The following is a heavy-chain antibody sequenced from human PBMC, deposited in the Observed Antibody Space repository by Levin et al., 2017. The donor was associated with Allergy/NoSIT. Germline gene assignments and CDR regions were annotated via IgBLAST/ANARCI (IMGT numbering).Heavy chain of an antibody. CDR2: MSFDGSTK. D-gene: IGHD1-26*01. Sequence: PGESLKISCAASGFTFSNFAMHWVRLIPGKGLEWVGVMSFDGSTKYYADSVRGRFTISGDSSKNSVFLQMNSLRAEDAAVYYCAKAHHPLYRYTGKYSFWHIDLWGRGTEVTVSS. CDR3: AKAHHPLYRYTGKYSFWHIDL. V-gene: IGHV3-30-3*01. CDR1: GFTFSNFA. J-gene: IGHJ2*01.